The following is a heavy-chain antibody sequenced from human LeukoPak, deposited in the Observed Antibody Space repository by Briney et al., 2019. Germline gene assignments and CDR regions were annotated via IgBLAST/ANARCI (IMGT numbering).Heavy chain of an antibody. Sequence: SETLSLTCAVYGGSLSGSYWSWIRQPPGKGLEWIGEINHSGSTNYNPSLKSRVTISVDTSKNQFSLKLSSVTAADTAVYYCARGSVAAADYWGQGTLVTVSS. CDR1: GGSLSGSY. V-gene: IGHV4-34*01. CDR3: ARGSVAAADY. CDR2: INHSGST. J-gene: IGHJ4*02. D-gene: IGHD6-25*01.